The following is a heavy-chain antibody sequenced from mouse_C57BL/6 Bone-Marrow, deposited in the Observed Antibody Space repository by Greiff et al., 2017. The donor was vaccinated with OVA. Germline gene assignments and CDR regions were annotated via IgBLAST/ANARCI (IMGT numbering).Heavy chain of an antibody. CDR3: ATAYYSNSWFAY. J-gene: IGHJ3*01. CDR2: IYPGSGNT. CDR1: GYTFTDYY. V-gene: IGHV1-84*01. D-gene: IGHD2-5*01. Sequence: VQLQQSGPELVKPGASVKISCKASGYTFTDYYINWVKQRPGKGLEWIGWIYPGSGNTKYNEKFKGKATLTVDTSSSTAYMPLSSLTSEDSAVYFCATAYYSNSWFAYWGQGTLVTVSA.